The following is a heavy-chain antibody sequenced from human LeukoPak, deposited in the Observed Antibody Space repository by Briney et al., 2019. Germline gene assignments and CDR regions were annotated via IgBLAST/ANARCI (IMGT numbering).Heavy chain of an antibody. CDR3: ARVTRRYSSGWYYFDY. CDR2: ISYDGSNK. CDR1: GFTFSSCA. V-gene: IGHV3-30*04. J-gene: IGHJ4*02. Sequence: GGSLRLSCAASGFTFSSCAMHWVRQAPGKGLEWVAVISYDGSNKYYADSVKGRFTISRDNSKNTLYLQVNSLRAEDTAVYYCARVTRRYSSGWYYFDYWGQGTLVTVSS. D-gene: IGHD6-19*01.